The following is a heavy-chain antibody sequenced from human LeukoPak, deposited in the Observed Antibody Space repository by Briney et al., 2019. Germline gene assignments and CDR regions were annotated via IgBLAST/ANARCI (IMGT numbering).Heavy chain of an antibody. D-gene: IGHD3-9*01. J-gene: IGHJ6*02. V-gene: IGHV4-4*02. CDR3: ARGAGRYFDWPPYYYGMDV. CDR1: GGSISSSNW. CDR2: IYHSGST. Sequence: SETLSLTCAVSGGSISSSNWWSWVRQPPGKGLEWIGEIYHSGSTNYNPSLKSRVTISVDKSKNQFSLKLSSVTAADTAVYYCARGAGRYFDWPPYYYGMDVWGQGTTVTVSS.